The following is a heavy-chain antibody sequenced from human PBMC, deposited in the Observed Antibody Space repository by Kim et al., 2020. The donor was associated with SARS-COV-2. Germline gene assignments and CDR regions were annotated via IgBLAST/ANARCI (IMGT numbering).Heavy chain of an antibody. CDR1: GGSFSGYY. CDR3: ARGSRRSHSGYEVS. Sequence: SETLSLTCAVYGGSFSGYYWSWIRQPPGKGLEWIGEINHSGSTNYNPSLKSRVTISVDTSKNQFSLKLSSVTAADTAVYYCARGSRRSHSGYEVSWGQGTLVTVSS. D-gene: IGHD5-12*01. J-gene: IGHJ4*02. CDR2: INHSGST. V-gene: IGHV4-34*01.